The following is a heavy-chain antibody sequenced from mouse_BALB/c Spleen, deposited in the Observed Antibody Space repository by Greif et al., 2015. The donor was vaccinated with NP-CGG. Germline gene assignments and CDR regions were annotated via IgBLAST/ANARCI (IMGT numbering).Heavy chain of an antibody. CDR2: ISSGGSYA. CDR1: GFTFSSYG. CDR3: ARHPTGSYYYAMDY. V-gene: IGHV5-6*01. J-gene: IGHJ4*01. D-gene: IGHD4-1*02. Sequence: EVKLVESGGDLVKPGGSLKPSCAASGFTFSSYGMSWVRQTPDKRLEWVATISSGGSYAYYPDSVKGRFTISRDNAKNTLYLQMSSLKSEDTAMYYCARHPTGSYYYAMDYWGQGTSVTVSS.